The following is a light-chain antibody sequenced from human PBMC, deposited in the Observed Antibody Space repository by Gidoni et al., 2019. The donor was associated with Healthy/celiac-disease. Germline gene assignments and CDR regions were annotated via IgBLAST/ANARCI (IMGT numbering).Light chain of an antibody. CDR1: QSISSW. J-gene: IGKJ1*01. V-gene: IGKV1-5*03. Sequence: DIQTTQSPSTLSASVGDRVTITCRASQSISSWLAWYQQKPGKAPKLLIDKASSLESGVPSRFSGSGSGTEFTLTISSLQPDDFATYYCQQYNSYPTFGQGTKVEIK. CDR3: QQYNSYPT. CDR2: KAS.